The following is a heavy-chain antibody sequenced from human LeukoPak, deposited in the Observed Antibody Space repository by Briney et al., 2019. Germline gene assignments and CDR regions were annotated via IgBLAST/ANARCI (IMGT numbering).Heavy chain of an antibody. V-gene: IGHV3-23*01. CDR3: AKDSNGAFDI. J-gene: IGHJ3*02. D-gene: IGHD4-11*01. CDR1: GFTFSSYA. Sequence: SGGSLRLSCAASGFTFSSYAMSWVRQAPGKGLEWVSAISGSGGSTYYADSVKGRFTISRDNSKNTLCLQMNSLRAEDTAVYYCAKDSNGAFDIWGQGTMVTVSS. CDR2: ISGSGGST.